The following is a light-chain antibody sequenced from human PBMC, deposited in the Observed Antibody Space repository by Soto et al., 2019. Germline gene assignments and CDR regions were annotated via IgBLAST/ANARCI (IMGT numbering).Light chain of an antibody. V-gene: IGKV1-39*01. CDR3: QQSHSIPRT. Sequence: DMQITQSPSSLSSCLLDIVTITCRTSLSITTYLNWYQQKPGKAPKLLIYAASSLQSGVPSRFSGSGSGTDFTLTISSLQPEDFATYYCQQSHSIPRTFGQGTKVDIK. CDR2: AAS. J-gene: IGKJ1*01. CDR1: LSITTY.